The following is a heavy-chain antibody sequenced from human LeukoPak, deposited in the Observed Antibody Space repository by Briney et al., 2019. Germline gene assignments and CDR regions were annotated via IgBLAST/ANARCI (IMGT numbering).Heavy chain of an antibody. Sequence: SETLSLTCAVYGESFSGYYWSWIRQPPGKGLEWIGEINHSGSTNCNPSLESRVTISVDTSKNQFSLKLGSVTAADTAVYYCARGFYYETSAYFDYWGQGTLVTVSS. CDR3: ARGFYYETSAYFDY. J-gene: IGHJ4*02. CDR2: INHSGST. D-gene: IGHD3-22*01. CDR1: GESFSGYY. V-gene: IGHV4-34*01.